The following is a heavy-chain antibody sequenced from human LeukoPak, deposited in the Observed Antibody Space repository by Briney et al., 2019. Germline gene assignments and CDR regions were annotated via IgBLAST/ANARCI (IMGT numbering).Heavy chain of an antibody. D-gene: IGHD6-13*01. Sequence: GGSLRLSCAASGFTFNSYGMHWVRQAPGKGLEWVAVISYDESSKYYADSVKGRFTISRDNSKSTLYLQMNSLRAEDTALYYCAKGSGYSSSSPFDYRGQGTLVTVSS. V-gene: IGHV3-30*18. CDR3: AKGSGYSSSSPFDY. CDR1: GFTFNSYG. CDR2: ISYDESSK. J-gene: IGHJ4*02.